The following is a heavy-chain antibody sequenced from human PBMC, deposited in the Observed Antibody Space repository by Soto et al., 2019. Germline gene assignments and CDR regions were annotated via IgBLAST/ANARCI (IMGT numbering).Heavy chain of an antibody. CDR3: AREGHGPYYDYGMDV. J-gene: IGHJ6*02. Sequence: QVQLVQSGGEVKKPGASVKVSCKASGYTFTSYGISWVRQAPGQGLEWMGWISGYNGKTNYAQKVQDRVTMTTDTPTSTVYRELRSLRSDDTAVYYCAREGHGPYYDYGMDVWRQGTTVTVAS. V-gene: IGHV1-18*01. CDR2: ISGYNGKT. CDR1: GYTFTSYG. D-gene: IGHD3-16*01.